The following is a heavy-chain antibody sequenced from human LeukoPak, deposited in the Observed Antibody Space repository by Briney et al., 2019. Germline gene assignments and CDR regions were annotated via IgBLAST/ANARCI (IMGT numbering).Heavy chain of an antibody. J-gene: IGHJ5*02. CDR3: ASSPDDYGDYAAGNWFDP. V-gene: IGHV4-39*01. CDR1: GGSISDSDYY. CDR2: IDYSGNT. D-gene: IGHD4-17*01. Sequence: SETLSLTCTVSGGSISDSDYYWGWIRQPPGKGLEWIGSIDYSGNTFYNPSLQSRVTISVDTSKNQFSLKLNSVTAADTAVYYCASSPDDYGDYAAGNWFDPWGQGTLVTVSS.